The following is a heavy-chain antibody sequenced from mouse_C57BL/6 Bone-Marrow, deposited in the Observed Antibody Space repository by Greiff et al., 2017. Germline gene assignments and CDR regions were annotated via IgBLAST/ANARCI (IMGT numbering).Heavy chain of an antibody. J-gene: IGHJ4*01. V-gene: IGHV1-59*01. CDR1: GYTFPSYW. Sequence: VQLQQPGAELVRPGTSVKLSCKASGYTFPSYWMHWVKQRPGQGLEWIGVIDPSDSYTNYNQKFKGKATLTVDTSSSTAYMQLSSLTSEDSAVYYCARETVVAPYYAMDYWGQGTSVTVSS. D-gene: IGHD1-1*01. CDR2: IDPSDSYT. CDR3: ARETVVAPYYAMDY.